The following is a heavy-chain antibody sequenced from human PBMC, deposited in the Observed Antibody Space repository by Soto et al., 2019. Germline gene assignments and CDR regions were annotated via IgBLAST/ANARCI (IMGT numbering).Heavy chain of an antibody. Sequence: EVQLVESGGGLVKPGGSLRLSCEDSGFTFSSYTMNWVRRAPGKGLEWVSSISSRSTNTHYADSVRGRFTISRDNAKRSLYLQMNSLRAEGTAVYYCARGPLYYFDYWGQGTLVTVSS. V-gene: IGHV3-21*02. CDR3: ARGPLYYFDY. J-gene: IGHJ4*02. CDR1: GFTFSSYT. CDR2: ISSRSTNT.